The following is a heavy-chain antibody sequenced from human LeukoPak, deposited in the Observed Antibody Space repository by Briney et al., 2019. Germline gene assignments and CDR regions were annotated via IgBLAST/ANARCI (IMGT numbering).Heavy chain of an antibody. V-gene: IGHV4-4*02. Sequence: SETLSLTCAVSGGSIRSSNWWSWVRQPPGKGLEWIGEVHHSGSTSYNPSLKSRVTISVDTSKNQFSLKLSSVTAADTAVYYCARRAYGMDVWGQGTTVTVSS. CDR3: ARRAYGMDV. CDR2: VHHSGST. CDR1: GGSIRSSNW. J-gene: IGHJ6*02.